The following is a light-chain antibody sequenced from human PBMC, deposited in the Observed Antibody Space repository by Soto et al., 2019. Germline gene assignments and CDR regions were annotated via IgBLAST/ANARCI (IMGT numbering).Light chain of an antibody. CDR3: QHYGNSPFT. CDR1: QSVRTN. V-gene: IGKV3-15*01. CDR2: DAS. Sequence: EIVMTQSPATLSLSPGERATLSCRASQSVRTNLAWYRQKPGQAPSLLIYDASTRATGIPARFSGSGSGTEFTLTISSLQSEDFAMYYCQHYGNSPFTFGQGTKLEI. J-gene: IGKJ2*01.